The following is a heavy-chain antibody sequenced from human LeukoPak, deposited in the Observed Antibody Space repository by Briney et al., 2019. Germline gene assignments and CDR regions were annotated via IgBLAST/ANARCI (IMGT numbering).Heavy chain of an antibody. CDR3: AKSYYDFWSGYYTGMGYYYYMDV. CDR1: GGSFSGYY. V-gene: IGHV4-39*01. Sequence: PSETLSLTCAVYGGSFSGYYWGWIRQPPGKGLEWIGSIYYSGSTYYNPSLKSRVTISVDTSKNQFSLKLSSVTAADTAVYYCAKSYYDFWSGYYTGMGYYYYMDVWGKGTTVTVSS. J-gene: IGHJ6*03. CDR2: IYYSGST. D-gene: IGHD3-3*01.